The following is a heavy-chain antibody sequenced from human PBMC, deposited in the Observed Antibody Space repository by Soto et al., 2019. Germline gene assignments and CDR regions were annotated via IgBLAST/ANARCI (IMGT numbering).Heavy chain of an antibody. D-gene: IGHD1-1*01. CDR1: GGTFSSYA. Sequence: QVQLVQSGAEVKKPGSSVKVSCKASGGTFSSYAISWVRQAPGQGLEWIGGIIPMFGTANYAQKFQGRVTITAXASXTXDYMELSSLRSEDTAVYYCAILRTGTTNYYYYGMDVWGQGTTVTVSS. J-gene: IGHJ6*02. CDR2: IIPMFGTA. CDR3: AILRTGTTNYYYYGMDV. V-gene: IGHV1-69*12.